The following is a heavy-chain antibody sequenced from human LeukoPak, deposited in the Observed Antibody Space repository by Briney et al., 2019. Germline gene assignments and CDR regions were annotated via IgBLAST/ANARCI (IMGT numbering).Heavy chain of an antibody. D-gene: IGHD6-13*01. CDR2: IRNSGST. Sequence: SETLSLTCTVSGGSISSYYWGWIRQSPGKGLEWIGYIRNSGSTNYNPSLKSRVTMSVDTSKNQFSLKLSSVTAADTAVYYCARWAAAGERRENWFDPWGQGTLVTVSS. V-gene: IGHV4-59*01. CDR3: ARWAAAGERRENWFDP. CDR1: GGSISSYY. J-gene: IGHJ5*02.